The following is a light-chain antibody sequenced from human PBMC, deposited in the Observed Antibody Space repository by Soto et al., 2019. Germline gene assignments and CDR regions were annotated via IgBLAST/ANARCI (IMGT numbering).Light chain of an antibody. CDR3: QKYNTAPLT. CDR2: KAS. J-gene: IGKJ4*01. Sequence: IQMTQSPSSVSASVGDRITITCRTSQDIGGRLAWFQQKPGKAPKLLIYKASTLKSGVPSRFSGSGYGTEFTLTISNLQPEDVATYYCQKYNTAPLTFGGGTKVDIK. CDR1: QDIGGR. V-gene: IGKV1-5*03.